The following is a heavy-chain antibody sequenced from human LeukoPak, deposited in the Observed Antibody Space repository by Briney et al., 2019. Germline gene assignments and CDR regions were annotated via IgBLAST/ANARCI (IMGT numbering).Heavy chain of an antibody. Sequence: GGSLRLSCAASGFTFSNYGIHWVRQAPAKGLEWVAVISSDGNHKYYADSVKGRFTISRDNSKNTLYLQMNSLITEDTAVYYCASLLLYCSGSTCYSDYWGQGTLVTVSS. CDR1: GFTFSNYG. D-gene: IGHD2-15*01. CDR3: ASLLLYCSGSTCYSDY. CDR2: ISSDGNHK. V-gene: IGHV3-30*03. J-gene: IGHJ4*02.